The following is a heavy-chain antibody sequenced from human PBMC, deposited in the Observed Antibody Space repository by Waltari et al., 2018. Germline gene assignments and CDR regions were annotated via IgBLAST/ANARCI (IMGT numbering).Heavy chain of an antibody. CDR1: GGSISSSSYY. D-gene: IGHD5-18*01. V-gene: IGHV4-39*07. CDR2: IYYSDAN. CDR3: ASRGYSVGSPGVDY. Sequence: QLQLQESGPGLVKPSETLSLTCTVSGGSISSSSYYWGWIRQPPGKGREWIGSIYYSDANYYHRCLKIRVTISVDTANNELCLKRSDVTAADSAVYYCASRGYSVGSPGVDYWGQGTLVTVSS. J-gene: IGHJ4*02.